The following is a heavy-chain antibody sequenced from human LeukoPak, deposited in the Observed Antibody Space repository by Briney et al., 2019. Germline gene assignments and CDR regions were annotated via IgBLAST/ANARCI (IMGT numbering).Heavy chain of an antibody. CDR3: ARGHAPFGYYYDSSGYYFNAFDI. Sequence: PGGSLRLSCAASGFTFSSYAMHWVRQAPGKGLEWVAIISYDGSNKYYADSVKGRFTISRDNSKNTLYLQMNSLRAEDTAVYYCARGHAPFGYYYDSSGYYFNAFDIWGQGTMVTVSS. D-gene: IGHD3-22*01. J-gene: IGHJ3*02. CDR1: GFTFSSYA. CDR2: ISYDGSNK. V-gene: IGHV3-30*04.